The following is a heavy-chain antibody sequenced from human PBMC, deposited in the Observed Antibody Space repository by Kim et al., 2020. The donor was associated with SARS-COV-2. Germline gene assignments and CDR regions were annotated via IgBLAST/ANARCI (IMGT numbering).Heavy chain of an antibody. CDR2: ISWNSGSI. D-gene: IGHD5-12*01. V-gene: IGHV3-9*01. CDR1: GFTFGDYA. Sequence: GGSLRLSCAASGFTFGDYAMHWVRQAPGKGLEWVSGISWNSGSIGYADSVKGRFTISRDNAKNSLYLQMNSLRAEDTALYYCAKDMGEMATIMRPLYYYGMDVWGQGTTVTVSS. CDR3: AKDMGEMATIMRPLYYYGMDV. J-gene: IGHJ6*02.